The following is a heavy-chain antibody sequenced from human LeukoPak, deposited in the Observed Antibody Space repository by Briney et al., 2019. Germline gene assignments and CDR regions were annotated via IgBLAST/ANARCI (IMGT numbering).Heavy chain of an antibody. CDR2: INHSGRT. D-gene: IGHD6-6*01. CDR1: GGSFSGYY. V-gene: IGHV4-34*01. J-gene: IGHJ6*02. Sequence: SETLSLTCAVYGGSFSGYYWSWIRQPPGKGLEWIGEINHSGRTNYNPSLKSRVTISVDTSKNQFSLKLSSVTAADTAVYYCARGRIAARRYYGMDVWGQGTTVTVSS. CDR3: ARGRIAARRYYGMDV.